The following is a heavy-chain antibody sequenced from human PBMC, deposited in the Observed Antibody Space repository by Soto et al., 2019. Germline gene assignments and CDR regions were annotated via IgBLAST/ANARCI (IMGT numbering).Heavy chain of an antibody. D-gene: IGHD2-2*01. Sequence: ASVKVSCKASGYTFTSYAMHWVRQAPGQRLEWMGWINAGNGNTKYSQKFQGRVTITRDTSASTAYMELSSLRAEDTAIYYCAKDSHWAIISPTHDYWGHGTLVTVSS. CDR2: INAGNGNT. CDR1: GYTFTSYA. J-gene: IGHJ4*01. CDR3: AKDSHWAIISPTHDY. V-gene: IGHV1-3*01.